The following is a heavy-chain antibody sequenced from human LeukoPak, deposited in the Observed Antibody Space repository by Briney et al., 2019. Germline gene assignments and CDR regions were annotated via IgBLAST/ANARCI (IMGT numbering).Heavy chain of an antibody. CDR1: GGSISSGGYY. CDR2: IYYSGST. CDR3: SRGSNGYSIDY. V-gene: IGHV4-31*03. D-gene: IGHD3-22*01. J-gene: IGHJ4*02. Sequence: SQTLSLTCPVSGGSISSGGYYWSWIRQPPGKGLEGFGYIYYSGSTYYNPSLKGRVTISEDTSKNQFSLKLSSVTAADTAVYYCSRGSNGYSIDYWGQGTLVTVSS.